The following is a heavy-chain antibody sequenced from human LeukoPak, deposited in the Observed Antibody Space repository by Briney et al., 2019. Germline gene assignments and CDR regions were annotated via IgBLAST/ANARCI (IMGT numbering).Heavy chain of an antibody. D-gene: IGHD2-2*02. CDR3: AKTRYRYCSSTSCYTPFDY. CDR1: GFTFSSYA. V-gene: IGHV3-23*01. CDR2: ISGSGGNT. J-gene: IGHJ4*02. Sequence: GGSLRLSCAASGFTFSSYAMSWVRQAPGKGLEWVSAISGSGGNTYYADSVKGRFTISRDNSKNTLYLQMNSLRAEDTAVYYCAKTRYRYCSSTSCYTPFDYWGQGTLVTVSS.